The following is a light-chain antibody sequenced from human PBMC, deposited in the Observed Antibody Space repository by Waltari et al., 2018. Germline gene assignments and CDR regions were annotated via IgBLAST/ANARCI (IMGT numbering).Light chain of an antibody. J-gene: IGLJ1*01. Sequence: QSALTQPRSLSGSPGQSVTISCTGTGSDLDAYNDDSWYQQLPGKAPKVIIYDVNKRPSGVPSRFSGSKSGNTASLTISGLQPGDEADYYCCSYAGTYYVFGSGTKVTVL. V-gene: IGLV2-11*01. CDR3: CSYAGTYYV. CDR2: DVN. CDR1: GSDLDAYND.